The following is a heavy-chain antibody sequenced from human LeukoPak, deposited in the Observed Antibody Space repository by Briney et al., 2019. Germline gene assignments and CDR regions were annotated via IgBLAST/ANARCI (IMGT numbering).Heavy chain of an antibody. J-gene: IGHJ4*02. V-gene: IGHV4-59*02. CDR1: GDSVSSYY. D-gene: IGHD3-16*02. Sequence: PSETLSLTCTVSGDSVSSYYWNWIRQPPGKGLEWIGYIYYSGSTNYNPSLKSRVTISVDTSKNQFSLKLSSVTAADTAVYYCARGRYYDYVWGSYRQIYYFDYWGQGTLVTVSS. CDR3: ARGRYYDYVWGSYRQIYYFDY. CDR2: IYYSGST.